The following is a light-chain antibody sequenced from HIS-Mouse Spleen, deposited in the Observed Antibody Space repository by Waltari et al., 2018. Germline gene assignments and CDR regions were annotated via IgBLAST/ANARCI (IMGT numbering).Light chain of an antibody. Sequence: QSALTQPASVSGSPGQSITISCTATSSDVVGYNYVSWYQQHQGKAPKLMIYDVSNRPSGVSNRFSGSKSGNTASLTISGLQAEDEADYYCSSYTSSSFNVVFGGGTKLTVL. CDR2: DVS. V-gene: IGLV2-14*03. J-gene: IGLJ2*01. CDR3: SSYTSSSFNVV. CDR1: SSDVVGYNY.